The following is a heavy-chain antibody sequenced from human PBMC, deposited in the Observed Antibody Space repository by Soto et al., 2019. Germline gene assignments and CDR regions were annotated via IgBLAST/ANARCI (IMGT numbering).Heavy chain of an antibody. Sequence: SETLSLTCTVSGDSISTTNYYWGWLRQPPGKGLEWIATIYYSGSTYYNPSLKSRVTILVDTSNNHFSLNLSPVTAADTAVYYCARSFSTTAIPNWFGPWGQGALVTVSS. CDR3: ARSFSTTAIPNWFGP. CDR1: GDSISTTNYY. CDR2: IYYSGST. J-gene: IGHJ5*02. V-gene: IGHV4-39*01. D-gene: IGHD2-2*01.